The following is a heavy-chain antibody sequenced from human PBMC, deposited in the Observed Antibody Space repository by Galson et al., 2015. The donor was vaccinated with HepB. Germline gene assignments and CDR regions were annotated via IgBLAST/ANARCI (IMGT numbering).Heavy chain of an antibody. D-gene: IGHD2-2*01. CDR1: GYTFSSFG. CDR3: ARDHQLFPRVLDY. V-gene: IGHV1-18*01. CDR2: ISAYNGNT. J-gene: IGHJ4*02. Sequence: SVKVSCKASGYTFSSFGISWVRHVPGQGLEWMAWISAYNGNTNYAQKFQGRLTMTTDTSTSTAFMELRSLTPDDTAVFYCARDHQLFPRVLDYWGQGTLVTVSS.